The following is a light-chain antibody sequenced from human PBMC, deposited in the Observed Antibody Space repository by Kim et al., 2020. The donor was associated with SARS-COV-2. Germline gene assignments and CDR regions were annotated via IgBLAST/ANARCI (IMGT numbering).Light chain of an antibody. J-gene: IGKJ1*01. Sequence: DIQMTQSPSSLSASVGDRVTITCRASQDIANSLAWYQQKPGTVPKVLIYGASTLQSGVPSRFSGSGSGTEFTLTIGSLQTEDVATYYSQKYNTAPWTFGPGTTVDIK. CDR3: QKYNTAPWT. CDR1: QDIANS. V-gene: IGKV1-27*01. CDR2: GAS.